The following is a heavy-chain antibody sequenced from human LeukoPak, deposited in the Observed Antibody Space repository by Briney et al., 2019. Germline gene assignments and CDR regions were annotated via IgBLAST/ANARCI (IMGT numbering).Heavy chain of an antibody. J-gene: IGHJ5*02. CDR2: IYYSGST. CDR3: ARDLDGPFDP. CDR1: GGSISSHY. Sequence: PSETLSLTCTVSGGSISSHYWSWIRQPPGKGLEWIGYIYYSGSTNYNPSLKSRVTISVDTSKNQFSLELSSVTAADTAVYYCARDLDGPFDPWGQGTLVTVSS. V-gene: IGHV4-59*11.